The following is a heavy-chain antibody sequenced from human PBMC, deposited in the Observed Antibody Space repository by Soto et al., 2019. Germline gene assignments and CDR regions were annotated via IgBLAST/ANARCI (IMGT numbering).Heavy chain of an antibody. D-gene: IGHD3-9*01. CDR1: GFSFSNSA. V-gene: IGHV3-23*01. CDR3: AKVPQWVLRYHDWFFDY. CDR2: ISGSGDIT. Sequence: EVQLLASGGGLVQPGGSLRLSCAVSGFSFSNSAMTWVRQAPGKGLEWVSGISGSGDITYNTDSVKGRFAISRDTSKNVVYLQMRSLRAEDTAVYYCAKVPQWVLRYHDWFFDYWGQGTLVTVSS. J-gene: IGHJ4*02.